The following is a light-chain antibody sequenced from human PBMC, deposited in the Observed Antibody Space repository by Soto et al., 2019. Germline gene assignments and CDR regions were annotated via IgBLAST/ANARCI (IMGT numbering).Light chain of an antibody. Sequence: QSALTQPASVSGSPGQSITISCTGTSRDVGGYNYVSWYQQHPGKAPKLMIYEVSNRPSGVSNRFSGSKSGNTASLTISGLHAEDEADYYCSSYTSSSIDYVFGTGTKLTVL. J-gene: IGLJ1*01. V-gene: IGLV2-14*01. CDR1: SRDVGGYNY. CDR2: EVS. CDR3: SSYTSSSIDYV.